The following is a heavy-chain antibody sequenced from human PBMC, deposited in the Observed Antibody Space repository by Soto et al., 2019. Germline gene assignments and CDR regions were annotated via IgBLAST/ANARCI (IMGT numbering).Heavy chain of an antibody. CDR3: AKVRSSYYYYYGMDV. CDR1: GLTFSNYV. D-gene: IGHD6-13*01. V-gene: IGHV3-23*01. Sequence: GGSLRLSCAASGLTFSNYVMTWVRQAPGEGLEWVSAISGAGDNTFYADSVKGRFTISRDNSKNTLYLQMNSLIAEDTAVYYCAKVRSSYYYYYGMDVWGQGTTVTVSS. CDR2: ISGAGDNT. J-gene: IGHJ6*02.